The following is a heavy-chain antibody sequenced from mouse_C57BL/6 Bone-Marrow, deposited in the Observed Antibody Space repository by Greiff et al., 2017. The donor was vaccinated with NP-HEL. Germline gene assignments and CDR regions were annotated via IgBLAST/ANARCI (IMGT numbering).Heavy chain of an antibody. CDR2: ISNLAYSI. J-gene: IGHJ4*01. CDR3: ARPNYYGSMDY. Sequence: DVMLVESGGGLVQPGGSLKLSCAASGFTFSDYGMAWVRQAPRKGPEWVAFISNLAYSIYYADTVTGRFTISRENAKNTLYLEMSSLRSEDTAMYYCARPNYYGSMDYWGQGTSVTVSS. D-gene: IGHD1-1*01. V-gene: IGHV5-15*01. CDR1: GFTFSDYG.